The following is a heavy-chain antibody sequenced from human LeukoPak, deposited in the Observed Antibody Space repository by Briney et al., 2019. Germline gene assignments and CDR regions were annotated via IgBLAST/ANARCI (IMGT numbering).Heavy chain of an antibody. CDR1: GYTFTSYG. V-gene: IGHV1-18*01. D-gene: IGHD1-26*01. CDR3: ARDSSQRELLTPDAFDI. Sequence: ASVKVSFKASGYTFTSYGISWVRQAPGQGLEWMGWISAYNGNTNYAQKLQGRVTMTTDTSTSTAYMELRSLRSDDTAVYYCARDSSQRELLTPDAFDIWGQGTMVTVSS. CDR2: ISAYNGNT. J-gene: IGHJ3*02.